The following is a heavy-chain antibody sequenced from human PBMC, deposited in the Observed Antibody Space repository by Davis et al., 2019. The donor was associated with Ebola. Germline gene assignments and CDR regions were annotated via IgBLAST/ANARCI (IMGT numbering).Heavy chain of an antibody. D-gene: IGHD3-16*01. V-gene: IGHV4-38-2*02. J-gene: IGHJ4*02. CDR3: ARGGSRIRAGFDY. CDR1: GYSISSGYY. CDR2: IYHSGNT. Sequence: MPSETLSLTCTVSGYSISSGYYWGWIRQPPGKGLEWIGSIYHSGNTYYNPSLKSRVTISVDTSKNQFSLTLSSVTAADTAVYYCARGGSRIRAGFDYWGQGTLVTVSS.